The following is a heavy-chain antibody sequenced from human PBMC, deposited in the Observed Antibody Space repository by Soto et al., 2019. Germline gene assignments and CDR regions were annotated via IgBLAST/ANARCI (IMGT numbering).Heavy chain of an antibody. CDR2: IYYSGST. CDR3: ARGVYDPLLFEY. Sequence: SETLSLTCTVSGGSISSYYWSWIRQPPGKGLEWIGYIYYSGSTNYNPSLKSRVTISVDTSKNQFSLKLSSVTAADTAVYYCARGVYDPLLFEYWGQGTLVTVSS. D-gene: IGHD5-12*01. CDR1: GGSISSYY. J-gene: IGHJ4*02. V-gene: IGHV4-59*01.